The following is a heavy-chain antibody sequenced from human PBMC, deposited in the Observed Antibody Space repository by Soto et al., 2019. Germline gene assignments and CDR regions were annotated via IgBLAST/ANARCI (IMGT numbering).Heavy chain of an antibody. CDR1: GFTFSSYA. CDR3: AKSSLKVPIMITFGGVIVIGAFDI. V-gene: IGHV3-23*01. D-gene: IGHD3-16*02. CDR2: ISGSGGST. J-gene: IGHJ3*02. Sequence: EVQLLESGGGLVQPGGSLRLSCAASGFTFSSYAMSWVRQAPGKGLEWVSAISGSGGSTYYADSVKGRFTISRDNSKNTLYLQMNSLRAEDTAVYYCAKSSLKVPIMITFGGVIVIGAFDIWGQGTMVTVSS.